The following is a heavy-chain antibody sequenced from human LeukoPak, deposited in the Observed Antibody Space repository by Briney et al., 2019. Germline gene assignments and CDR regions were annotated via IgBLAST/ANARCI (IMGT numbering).Heavy chain of an antibody. Sequence: SETLSLTCTVSGGSINSSSYYWGWIRQPPGKGLEWIGSIFYSGNTYDNPSLKSRVTISVDTSKNQFSLKLSSVTAADTAVYYCARGPPITMVRGVSDFDYWGQGTLVTVSS. CDR2: IFYSGNT. CDR3: ARGPPITMVRGVSDFDY. V-gene: IGHV4-39*07. CDR1: GGSINSSSYY. D-gene: IGHD3-10*01. J-gene: IGHJ4*02.